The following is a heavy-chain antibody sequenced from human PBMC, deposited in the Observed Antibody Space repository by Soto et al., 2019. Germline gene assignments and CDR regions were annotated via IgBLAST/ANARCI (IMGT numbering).Heavy chain of an antibody. V-gene: IGHV1-58*01. CDR1: GATFTSST. Sequence: SVKVSCKASGATFTSSTVNWVRQARGQPPEWIGWILVGSGQTNSAQKFQGRVAITRDMSTYTAYLELNSLRSGDSAVYYCAAISSGYYRVFDYWGQGTPVTVSS. D-gene: IGHD3-22*01. CDR3: AAISSGYYRVFDY. J-gene: IGHJ4*02. CDR2: ILVGSGQT.